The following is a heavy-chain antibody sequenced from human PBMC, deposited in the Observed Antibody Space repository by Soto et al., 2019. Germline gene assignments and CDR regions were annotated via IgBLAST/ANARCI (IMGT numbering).Heavy chain of an antibody. CDR3: GRKRGAIAAASRYYYMDV. Sequence: ASVKVSCKASGYTFTSYDINWVRQATGQGLEWMGWMNPNSGNTGYAQKFQGRVTMTRNTSISTAYMELSSLRSEDTAVYYCGRKRGAIAAASRYYYMDVWGKGTTVTVSS. V-gene: IGHV1-8*01. D-gene: IGHD6-13*01. CDR2: MNPNSGNT. CDR1: GYTFTSYD. J-gene: IGHJ6*03.